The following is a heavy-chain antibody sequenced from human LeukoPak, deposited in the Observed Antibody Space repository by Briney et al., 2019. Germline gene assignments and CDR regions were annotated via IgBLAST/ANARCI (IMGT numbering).Heavy chain of an antibody. Sequence: SETLSLTCDVVDGTFTFYYWSWVRQPPGKGLEWIGESGQSGGANHNPCLRKRVIISVEASSNQISLKMTSVTAPDTAVYYCARGRVHSYGLWGQGKLVIVSS. CDR2: SGQSGGA. CDR1: DGTFTFYY. V-gene: IGHV4-34*01. D-gene: IGHD5-18*01. J-gene: IGHJ4*02. CDR3: ARGRVHSYGL.